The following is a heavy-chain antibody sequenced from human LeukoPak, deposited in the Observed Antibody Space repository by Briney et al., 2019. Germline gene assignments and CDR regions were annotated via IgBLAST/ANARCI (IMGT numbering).Heavy chain of an antibody. V-gene: IGHV4-59*01. CDR3: ARVRGSYDPDAFDI. J-gene: IGHJ3*02. CDR2: IYYSGST. Sequence: SETLSLTCTVSGGSISSYYWSWIRQPPGKGLEWIGYIYYSGSTNYNPSLKSRVTISVDTSKNQFSLKLSSVTAADTAVYYCARVRGSYDPDAFDIWGRGTMVTVSS. D-gene: IGHD1-26*01. CDR1: GGSISSYY.